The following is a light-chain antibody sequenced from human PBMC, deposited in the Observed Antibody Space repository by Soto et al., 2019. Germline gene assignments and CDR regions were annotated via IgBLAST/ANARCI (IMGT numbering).Light chain of an antibody. V-gene: IGKV3-20*01. CDR3: QQYGSSALT. Sequence: EVVLTQSPGTLYLSPGERATLSCRASQSVSSSYLVWYQQRPGQPPRLLIYGTSNRAAGIPDRFTGTGSGTDFTLTICRLEPEDSAVYYCQQYGSSALTFGGGTKV. CDR2: GTS. CDR1: QSVSSSY. J-gene: IGKJ4*01.